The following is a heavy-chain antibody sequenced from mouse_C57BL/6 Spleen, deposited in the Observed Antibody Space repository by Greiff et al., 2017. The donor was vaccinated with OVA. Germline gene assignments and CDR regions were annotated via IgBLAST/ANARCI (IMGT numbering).Heavy chain of an antibody. V-gene: IGHV1-26*01. J-gene: IGHJ1*03. CDR3: ASYYGSSQYFDV. CDR1: GYTFTDYY. CDR2: INPNNGGT. Sequence: VQLQQSGPELVKPGASVKISCKASGYTFTDYYMNWVKQSHGKSLEWIGDINPNNGGTSYNQKFKGKATLTVDKSSSTAYMELRSLTSEDSAVYYCASYYGSSQYFDVWGTGTTVTVSS. D-gene: IGHD1-1*01.